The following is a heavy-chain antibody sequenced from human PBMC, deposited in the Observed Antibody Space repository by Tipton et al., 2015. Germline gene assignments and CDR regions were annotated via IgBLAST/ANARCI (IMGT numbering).Heavy chain of an antibody. Sequence: QLVQSGAEVKKHGESLKISCKASGYSFSNFWIAWVRQMPGKGLEWMEIIYPGDSDAKYSPSFQGQVTISVDKSINSAYLQWSSLKASDTAIYYCARQPLVYAINGWLDSRGQGTLVTVSS. J-gene: IGHJ5*01. D-gene: IGHD2-8*01. V-gene: IGHV5-51*01. CDR2: IYPGDSDA. CDR3: ARQPLVYAINGWLDS. CDR1: GYSFSNFW.